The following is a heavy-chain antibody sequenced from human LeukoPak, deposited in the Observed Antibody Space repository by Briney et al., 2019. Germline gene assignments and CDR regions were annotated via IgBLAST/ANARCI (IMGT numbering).Heavy chain of an antibody. CDR1: GGSISSYY. J-gene: IGHJ3*02. Sequence: PSETLSLTCTVSGGSISSYYWSWIRQPPGKGLEWIGYIYYSGSTYYNPSLKSRVTISVDTSKNQFSLKLSSVTAADTAVYYCARDTMVREPDAFDIWGQGTMVTVSS. D-gene: IGHD3-10*01. CDR2: IYYSGST. V-gene: IGHV4-59*12. CDR3: ARDTMVREPDAFDI.